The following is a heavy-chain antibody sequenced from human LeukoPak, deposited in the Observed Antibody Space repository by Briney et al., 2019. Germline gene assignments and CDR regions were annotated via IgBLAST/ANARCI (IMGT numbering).Heavy chain of an antibody. CDR2: IYHTGNI. CDR1: NYSIGSGYY. D-gene: IGHD2-8*01. J-gene: IGHJ4*02. V-gene: IGHV4-38-2*01. Sequence: SETLSLTCSLSNYSIGSGYYWGWIRQSPGKGLEWIGNIYHTGNIYYNPSLKSRVTISVDRSKNHVSLRLTSVTAADTASYYSARHERDIVIMLYAGMFDSWGQGTLLTVSS. CDR3: ARHERDIVIMLYAGMFDS.